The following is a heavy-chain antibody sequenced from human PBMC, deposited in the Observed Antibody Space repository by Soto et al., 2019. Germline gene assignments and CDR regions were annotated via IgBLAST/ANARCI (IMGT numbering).Heavy chain of an antibody. CDR2: IIPIFGTA. Sequence: ASVKVSCKASGGTFSSYAISWVRQAPGQGLEWMGGIIPIFGTANYAQKFQGRVTITADESTSTAYMELSSLRSEDTAVYYCARELEGYCSSTSCYAFGYWGQGTLVTVSS. V-gene: IGHV1-69*13. D-gene: IGHD2-2*01. CDR3: ARELEGYCSSTSCYAFGY. J-gene: IGHJ4*02. CDR1: GGTFSSYA.